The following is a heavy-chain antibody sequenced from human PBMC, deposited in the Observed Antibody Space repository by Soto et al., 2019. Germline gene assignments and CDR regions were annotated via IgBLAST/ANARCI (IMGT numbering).Heavy chain of an antibody. J-gene: IGHJ6*02. CDR2: IIPISGTA. V-gene: IGHV1-69*01. D-gene: IGHD2-2*01. CDR1: GRTFSSYA. CDR3: ARSQGSSTSLEIYYYYYYGMDG. Sequence: QVQLVQSGAEVKKPGSSVKVSCKASGRTFSSYAISWVRQAPGQGLEWMGGIIPISGTANYAQKFQGRVTTTADESTSTAYMELSSLRSEDTAVYYCARSQGSSTSLEIYYYYYYGMDGWGQGTTVTVSS.